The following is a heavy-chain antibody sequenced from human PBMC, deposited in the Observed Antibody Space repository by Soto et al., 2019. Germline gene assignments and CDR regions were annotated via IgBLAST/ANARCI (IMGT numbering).Heavy chain of an antibody. CDR1: GFTFSSYA. V-gene: IGHV3-30*04. Sequence: GGSLRLSCAASGFTFSSYAMHWVRQAPGKGLEWVAVISYDGSNKYYADSVKGRFTISRDNSKNTLYLQMNSLRAEDTALYYWARESELAGHFDYWGQGTLVTVSS. CDR3: ARESELAGHFDY. D-gene: IGHD1-1*01. CDR2: ISYDGSNK. J-gene: IGHJ4*02.